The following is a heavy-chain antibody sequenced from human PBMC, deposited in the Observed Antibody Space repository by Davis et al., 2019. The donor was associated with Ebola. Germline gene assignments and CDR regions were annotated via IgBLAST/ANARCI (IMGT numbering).Heavy chain of an antibody. CDR1: GGSFSGYY. J-gene: IGHJ6*04. CDR2: INHSGST. Sequence: MPSETLSLTCAVYGGSFSGYYWSWIRQPPGKGLEWIGEINHSGSTKYNPSLKRRVAISGDTSKNQFSLKLNSVTAADTAVYYCARGRMTMLVVATASYFYAVDVWGKGTTVTVSS. V-gene: IGHV4-34*01. D-gene: IGHD2-21*02. CDR3: ARGRMTMLVVATASYFYAVDV.